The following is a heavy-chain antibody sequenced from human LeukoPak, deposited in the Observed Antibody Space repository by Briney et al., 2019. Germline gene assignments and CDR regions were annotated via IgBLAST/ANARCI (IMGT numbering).Heavy chain of an antibody. CDR1: GGTFSSYA. CDR2: IIPIFGTA. D-gene: IGHD3-10*01. J-gene: IGHJ6*02. V-gene: IGHV1-69*13. CDR3: ARRTIWFGELLVFRGHYYYGMDV. Sequence: GASVKVSCKASGGTFSSYAISWVRQAPGQGLEWMGGIIPIFGTANCARKFQGRVTITADESTSTAYMELSSLRSEDTAVYYCARRTIWFGELLVFRGHYYYGMDVWGQGTTVTVSS.